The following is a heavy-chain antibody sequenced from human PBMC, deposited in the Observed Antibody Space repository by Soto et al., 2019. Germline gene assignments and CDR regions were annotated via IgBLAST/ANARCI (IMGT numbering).Heavy chain of an antibody. D-gene: IGHD3-22*01. CDR3: ARQEGYLAGCQGF. V-gene: IGHV4-39*01. CDR1: GGSISSSDYY. J-gene: IGHJ4*02. Sequence: QMHLQESGPGLVKPSETLSLTCNVSGGSISSSDYYWGWVRQPPGEGLEWIGSNYYNGRTNYNPPFDSRVTISQDSYKNQFFLKMRSVDAADTAVYYCARQEGYLAGCQGFWGQGTLVTVSS. CDR2: NYYNGRT.